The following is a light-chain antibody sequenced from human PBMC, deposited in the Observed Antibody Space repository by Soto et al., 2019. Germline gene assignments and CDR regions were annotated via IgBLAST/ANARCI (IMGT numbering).Light chain of an antibody. CDR1: QSVLYSANNKNC. CDR2: WAS. J-gene: IGKJ1*01. V-gene: IGKV4-1*01. CDR3: QQYYSTPRT. Sequence: DIVMTQSPDSLAESLGERDTINCKSSQSVLYSANNKNCLAWYQQKPGQPPKLLLYWASTRESGVPDRFSGSGSGTDFTLTISSLQAEDVAVYYCQQYYSTPRTFGQGTKVEIK.